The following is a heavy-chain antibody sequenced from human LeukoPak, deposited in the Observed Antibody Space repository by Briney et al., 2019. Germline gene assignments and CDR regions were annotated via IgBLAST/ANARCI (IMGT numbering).Heavy chain of an antibody. Sequence: SETLSLTCAVYGGSFSGYYWSWIRQPPGKGLEWIGEINHSGSTNYNPSLKSRVTISVDTSKNQFSLKLSSVTAADTAVYYCARATTMGYSSSWYKRGYFDYWGQGTLVTVSS. D-gene: IGHD6-13*01. J-gene: IGHJ4*02. CDR2: INHSGST. V-gene: IGHV4-34*01. CDR1: GGSFSGYY. CDR3: ARATTMGYSSSWYKRGYFDY.